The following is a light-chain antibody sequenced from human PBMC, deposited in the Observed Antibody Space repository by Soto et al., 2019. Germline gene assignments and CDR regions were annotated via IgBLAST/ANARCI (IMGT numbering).Light chain of an antibody. CDR3: QQCYSTPLT. V-gene: IGKV1-39*01. CDR1: ESIRTY. Sequence: DIQMTQSPSSLSAYTGDRVTITCRASESIRTYLNWYQQKPGKAPKLLIYTTSTLQSEVPSRFSGSGSETDFTLTISSLQPEDFATYYCQQCYSTPLTFGGGTKVDTK. J-gene: IGKJ4*01. CDR2: TTS.